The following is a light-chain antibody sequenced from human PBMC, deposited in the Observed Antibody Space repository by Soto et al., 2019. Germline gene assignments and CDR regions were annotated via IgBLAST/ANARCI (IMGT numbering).Light chain of an antibody. CDR3: SSYTSSSTRV. Sequence: QSALTQPASVSGSPGQSITISCTGTSSDVGGYNYVSWYQQHPGKAPKLMIDEVSNRPSGVSNRFSGSKSDNTASLTISGLQAEDEADHYCSSYTSSSTRVFGTGTKLTVL. CDR2: EVS. V-gene: IGLV2-14*01. J-gene: IGLJ1*01. CDR1: SSDVGGYNY.